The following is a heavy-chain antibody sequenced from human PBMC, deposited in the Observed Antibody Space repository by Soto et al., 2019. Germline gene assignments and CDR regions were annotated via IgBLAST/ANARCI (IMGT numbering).Heavy chain of an antibody. Sequence: SETLSLTCAVYGGSFSGYYWSWIRQPPGKGLEWIGEIYHSGSTNYNPSLKSRVTISVDTSKNQFSLKLSSVTAADTAVYYCARSVTPWGQGTLVTVSS. V-gene: IGHV4-34*09. CDR2: IYHSGST. D-gene: IGHD3-10*01. CDR1: GGSFSGYY. CDR3: ARSVTP. J-gene: IGHJ5*02.